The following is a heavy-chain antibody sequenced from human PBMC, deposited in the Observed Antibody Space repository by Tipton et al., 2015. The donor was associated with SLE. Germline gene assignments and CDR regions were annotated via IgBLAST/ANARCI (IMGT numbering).Heavy chain of an antibody. J-gene: IGHJ5*02. CDR3: ARQGGFVVVPAATRGWFDP. CDR2: INHSGST. D-gene: IGHD2-2*01. Sequence: TLSLTCAVYGGSFSGYYWSWIRRPPGKGLEWIGEINHSGSTNYNPSLKSRVTISVDTSKNQFSLKLSSVTAADTAVYYCARQGGFVVVPAATRGWFDPWGQGTLVTVSS. CDR1: GGSFSGYY. V-gene: IGHV4-34*01.